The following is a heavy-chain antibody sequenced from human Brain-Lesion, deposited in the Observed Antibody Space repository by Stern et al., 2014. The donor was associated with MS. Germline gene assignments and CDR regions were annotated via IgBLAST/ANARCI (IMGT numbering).Heavy chain of an antibody. V-gene: IGHV4-59*08. CDR2: IYYSGST. CDR3: ARRNLTGFDY. D-gene: IGHD3-9*01. CDR1: GGSISSYY. Sequence: QVQLQESGPGLVKPSETLSLTCTVSGGSISSYYWTWIRQPPGKGLEWIGHIYYSGSTHYNPSLKSRVTISLDKPKNKFSLKLSSVTAADTAVYYCARRNLTGFDYWGQGTLVTVSS. J-gene: IGHJ4*02.